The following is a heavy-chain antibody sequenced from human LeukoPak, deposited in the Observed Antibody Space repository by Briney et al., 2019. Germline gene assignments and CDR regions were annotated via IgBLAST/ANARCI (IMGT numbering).Heavy chain of an antibody. J-gene: IGHJ4*02. D-gene: IGHD4-11*01. V-gene: IGHV4-34*01. CDR2: INHSGST. Sequence: PSETLSLTCAVYGGSFSGYYWSWIRQPPGKGLEWIGEINHSGSTNYNPSLKSRVTISVDTSKNQFSLKLSSVTAADTAVYYCAAQSKYFDYWGQGTLVTVSS. CDR1: GGSFSGYY. CDR3: AAQSKYFDY.